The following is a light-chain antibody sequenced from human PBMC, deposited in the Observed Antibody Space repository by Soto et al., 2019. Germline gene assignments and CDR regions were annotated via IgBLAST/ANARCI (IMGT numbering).Light chain of an antibody. CDR1: SSDVGGYHY. CDR2: DDN. CDR3: GSWDSSLSAYV. V-gene: IGLV1-51*01. J-gene: IGLJ1*01. Sequence: QSALTQPASGSGSPGQSITISCTGTSSDVGGYHYVSWYQLLPGKAPKLLIYDDNKRPSGIPDRFSGSKSGTSATLGITGFQTGDEADYYCGSWDSSLSAYVFGTGTKLTVL.